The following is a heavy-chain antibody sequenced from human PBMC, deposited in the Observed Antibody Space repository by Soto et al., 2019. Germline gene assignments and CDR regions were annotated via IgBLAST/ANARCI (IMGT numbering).Heavy chain of an antibody. D-gene: IGHD2-15*01. J-gene: IGHJ4*02. V-gene: IGHV1-58*01. CDR3: AKDQASGQGSFDS. CDR2: LVVGSGNT. Sequence: SVKVSGKTAGFMFTSSAVQWVRQARGQRLEWIGWLVVGSGNTHYAQHFQERVTISRDNSKNTLFLQMNSLRADDTAVYYCAKDQASGQGSFDSWGQGTLVTVSS. CDR1: GFMFTSSA.